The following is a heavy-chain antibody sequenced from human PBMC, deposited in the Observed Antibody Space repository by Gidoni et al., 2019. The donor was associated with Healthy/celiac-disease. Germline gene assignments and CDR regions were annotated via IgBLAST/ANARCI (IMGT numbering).Heavy chain of an antibody. Sequence: EVQLVESGGGLVKPGGSLRLSCAASGFTFSNAWMSWVRQAPGKGLEWVGRIKSKTDGGTTDYAAPVKGRFTISRDDSKNTLYLQMNSLKTEDTAVYYRTTGGGMTTVTSVENTATEDAFDIWGQGTMVTVSS. CDR2: IKSKTDGGTT. CDR1: GFTFSNAW. CDR3: TTGGGMTTVTSVENTATEDAFDI. D-gene: IGHD4-17*01. V-gene: IGHV3-15*01. J-gene: IGHJ3*02.